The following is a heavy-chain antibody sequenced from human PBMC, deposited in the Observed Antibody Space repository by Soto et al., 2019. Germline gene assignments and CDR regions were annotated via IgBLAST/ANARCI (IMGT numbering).Heavy chain of an antibody. J-gene: IGHJ6*02. CDR1: RFTFSDYG. Sequence: QVLLVESGGGVVQPGRSLRLSCAASRFTFSDYGMHWVRQAPGKGLEWVAGISHGATRKSYSDSVKGRFIISRDNSKNSLFLQLNSLRAEDTAMYYCARGVISSWVDSYYGMDVWGPGTTVTVSS. CDR3: ARGVISSWVDSYYGMDV. V-gene: IGHV3-30*03. D-gene: IGHD2-2*01. CDR2: ISHGATRK.